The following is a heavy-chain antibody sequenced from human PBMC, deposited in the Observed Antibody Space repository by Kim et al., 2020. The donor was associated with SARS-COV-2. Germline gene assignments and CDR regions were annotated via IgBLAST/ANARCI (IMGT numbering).Heavy chain of an antibody. Sequence: ASVKVSCKSSGYTFTDYYIHWVRQAPGLGLDWMGVINPSDDSTAYAQNFQGRVTMTRDTSTSTVYMDLSSLRSEDTAVYYCVRGGRGNGFDGWGQGTMVT. CDR3: VRGGRGNGFDG. CDR1: GYTFTDYY. V-gene: IGHV1-46*01. D-gene: IGHD3-10*01. CDR2: INPSDDST. J-gene: IGHJ3*01.